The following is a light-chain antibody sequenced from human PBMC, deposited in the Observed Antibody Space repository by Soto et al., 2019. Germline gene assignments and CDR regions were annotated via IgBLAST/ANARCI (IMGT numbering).Light chain of an antibody. CDR2: GAS. CDR1: QSLGSSY. Sequence: EIVLMQSPGALSLSPGEGATLSCRASQSLGSSYVAWYQQKLGQPPRLLIYGASNRATGIPDRFSGSWSGTEFTLTISRLEPEDFAVYYCQQYGISPSYTFAQGTKVDIK. CDR3: QQYGISPSYT. J-gene: IGKJ2*01. V-gene: IGKV3-20*01.